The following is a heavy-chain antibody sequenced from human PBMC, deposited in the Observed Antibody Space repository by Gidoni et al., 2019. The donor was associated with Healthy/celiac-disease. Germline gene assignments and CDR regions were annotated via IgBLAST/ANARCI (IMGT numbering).Heavy chain of an antibody. CDR3: AAFDFWSGYHTFDI. CDR2: ISGSGGST. D-gene: IGHD3-3*01. Sequence: EVQLLESGGGLVQPGGSLRLSCAASGFTFSSYAMRWVRKAPGKGLEWVSAISGSGGSTYYADSVKGRFTISRDNSKNTLYLQMNSLRAEDTAVYYCAAFDFWSGYHTFDIWGQGTMVTVSS. J-gene: IGHJ3*02. V-gene: IGHV3-23*01. CDR1: GFTFSSYA.